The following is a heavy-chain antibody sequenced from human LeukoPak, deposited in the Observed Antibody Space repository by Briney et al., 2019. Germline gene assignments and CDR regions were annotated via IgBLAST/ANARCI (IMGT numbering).Heavy chain of an antibody. Sequence: SETLSLTCTVSGDSISSGFYYWGWIRQPPGKGLEWIGSIYYSGSTYYNPSLQSRVTISVDTSKNQFSLKLSSVTAADTAVYHCARHVRGSGSYSPYWYFDLWGRGTLVTVSS. D-gene: IGHD3-10*01. CDR3: ARHVRGSGSYSPYWYFDL. J-gene: IGHJ2*01. CDR1: GDSISSGFYY. V-gene: IGHV4-39*01. CDR2: IYYSGST.